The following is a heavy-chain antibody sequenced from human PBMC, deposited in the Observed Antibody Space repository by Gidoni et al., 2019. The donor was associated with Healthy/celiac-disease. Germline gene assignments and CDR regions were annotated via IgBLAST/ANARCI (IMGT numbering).Heavy chain of an antibody. J-gene: IGHJ4*02. Sequence: EVQLVESGGGLVKPGGSLRLSCAASGFTFSNAWMSWVRQAPGTGLEWVGRIKSKTDGGTTDYAAPVKGRFTISRDDSKNTLYLQMNSLKTEDTAVYYCTTGRPSDSSSSDYWGQGTLVTVSS. V-gene: IGHV3-15*01. CDR3: TTGRPSDSSSSDY. D-gene: IGHD6-6*01. CDR1: GFTFSNAW. CDR2: IKSKTDGGTT.